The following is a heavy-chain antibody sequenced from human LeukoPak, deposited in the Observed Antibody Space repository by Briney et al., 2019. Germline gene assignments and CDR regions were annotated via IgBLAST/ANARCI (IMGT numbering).Heavy chain of an antibody. CDR3: ASTPSLFIAAAGEVDY. CDR2: IYHSGSP. J-gene: IGHJ4*02. Sequence: PSETLSLTCAVSGYSLSSGYYWGWIRQPPGKGREGFGSIYHSGSPYYNPSLKSRATISVDTSKNQFSLKLSSVTAADTAVYYCASTPSLFIAAAGEVDYWGQGTLVTVSS. V-gene: IGHV4-38-2*01. D-gene: IGHD6-13*01. CDR1: GYSLSSGYY.